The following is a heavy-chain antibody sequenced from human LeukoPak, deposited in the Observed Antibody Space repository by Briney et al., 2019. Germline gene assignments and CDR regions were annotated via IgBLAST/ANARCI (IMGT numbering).Heavy chain of an antibody. CDR2: ISYDGSNK. J-gene: IGHJ6*02. V-gene: IGHV3-30*14. CDR1: GFTFSSYA. Sequence: GGSLRLSCAASGFTFSSYAMHWVRQAPGKGLEWVAVISYDGSNKYYADSVKGRFTISRDNSKNSLYLQMNSLRAEDTAVYYCARVSTRSGDYYYYGMDVWGQGTTVTVSS. CDR3: ARVSTRSGDYYYYGMDV. D-gene: IGHD3-3*02.